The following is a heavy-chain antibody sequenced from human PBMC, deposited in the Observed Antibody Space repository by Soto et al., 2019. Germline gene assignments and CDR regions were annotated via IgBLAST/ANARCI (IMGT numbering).Heavy chain of an antibody. Sequence: PSETLSLTCSVSGGSMRNVYWSWIRQSPGKGLEWIGFIFHSGNAKYNPSLQSRASMSIDTSKNQFSLKLSSVTAADTAVYYCARVSNWFDPWGQGTLVTVSS. CDR2: IFHSGNA. CDR1: GGSMRNVY. CDR3: ARVSNWFDP. D-gene: IGHD2-8*01. J-gene: IGHJ5*02. V-gene: IGHV4-59*01.